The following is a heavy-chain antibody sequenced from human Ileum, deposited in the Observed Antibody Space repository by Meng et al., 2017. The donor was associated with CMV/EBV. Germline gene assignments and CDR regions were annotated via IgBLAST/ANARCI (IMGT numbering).Heavy chain of an antibody. V-gene: IGHV3-23*02. CDR2: MADRDVNT. D-gene: IGHD3-10*01. J-gene: IGHJ6*02. Sequence: TVDTYDMIWVRQAPGRGVEWVASMADRDVNTYYGEYVKDRFTISRDNSKNTLYLKMNSLRAEDTAVYYCAKGFMVRGVITDYYGLDVWGQGTTVTVSS. CDR3: AKGFMVRGVITDYYGLDV. CDR1: TVDTYD.